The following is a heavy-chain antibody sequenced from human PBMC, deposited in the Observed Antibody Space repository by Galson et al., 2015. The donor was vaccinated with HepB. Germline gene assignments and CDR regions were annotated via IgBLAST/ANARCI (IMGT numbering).Heavy chain of an antibody. D-gene: IGHD1-14*01. CDR1: GLCFPDVW. CDR2: IKSRIDGGTT. V-gene: IGHV3-15*01. CDR3: TTRYHYTDD. Sequence: SLRLSSAVSGLCFPDVWMTWVRQAPGKGLEWVGRIKSRIDGGTTDLAAAVKGRFTMSRDDSKTTVYLHINSLKTEDTAVYYCTTRYHYTDDWGQGTLVTVSS. J-gene: IGHJ4*02.